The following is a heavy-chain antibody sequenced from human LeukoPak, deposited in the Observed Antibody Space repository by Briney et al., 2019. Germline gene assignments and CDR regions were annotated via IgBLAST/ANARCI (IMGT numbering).Heavy chain of an antibody. D-gene: IGHD3-22*01. V-gene: IGHV7-4-1*02. Sequence: GASVKVSCKASGYTFTSYAMNWVRQAPGQGLEWMGWINTNTGNPTYAQGFTGRFVFSLDTSVSTAYLQISSLKAEDTAVYYCARGGRLLKWLLLTRIDYWGQGTLVTVSS. CDR3: ARGGRLLKWLLLTRIDY. CDR2: INTNTGNP. J-gene: IGHJ4*02. CDR1: GYTFTSYA.